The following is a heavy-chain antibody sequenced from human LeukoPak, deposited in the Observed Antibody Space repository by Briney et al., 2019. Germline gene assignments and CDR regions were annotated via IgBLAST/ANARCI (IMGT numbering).Heavy chain of an antibody. V-gene: IGHV1-69*06. CDR1: GGTFSSYA. CDR2: IIPIFGTA. Sequence: RASVKVSCKASGGTFSSYAISWVRQAPGQGLEWMGGIIPIFGTANYAPKFQGRVTITADKSTGTAYMELSSLRSEDTAVYYCARDPVHYDILTGYYFSEANWFDPWGQGTLVTVSS. CDR3: ARDPVHYDILTGYYFSEANWFDP. J-gene: IGHJ5*02. D-gene: IGHD3-9*01.